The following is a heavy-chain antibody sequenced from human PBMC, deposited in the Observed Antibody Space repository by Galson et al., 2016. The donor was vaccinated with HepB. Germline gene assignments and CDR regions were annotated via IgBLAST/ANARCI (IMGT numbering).Heavy chain of an antibody. CDR1: GYNFSNYG. D-gene: IGHD2/OR15-2a*01. V-gene: IGHV1-18*04. J-gene: IGHJ6*02. CDR2: ISAYTANT. CDR3: AKSPSMGHYFYFGMDV. Sequence: SVKVSCKASGYNFSNYGISWVRQAPGQGLELLGWISAYTANTIYAQKFQARVTVTTVTATSTAYLALRSLRSDDTAIYYCAKSPSMGHYFYFGMDVWGPGTAVTVSS.